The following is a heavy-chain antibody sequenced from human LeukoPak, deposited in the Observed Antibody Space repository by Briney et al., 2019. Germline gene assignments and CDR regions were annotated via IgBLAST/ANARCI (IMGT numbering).Heavy chain of an antibody. J-gene: IGHJ4*02. Sequence: GGSLRLSCAASRFTFSSYAMSWVRQAPGKGLEWVSSINSSGGRTYYADSVKGRFTISRDNSKNTLYLQMKSLRAEDTAVYYCAKLGGLVGYWGQGTLVTVSS. CDR1: RFTFSSYA. V-gene: IGHV3-23*01. CDR2: INSSGGRT. CDR3: AKLGGLVGY.